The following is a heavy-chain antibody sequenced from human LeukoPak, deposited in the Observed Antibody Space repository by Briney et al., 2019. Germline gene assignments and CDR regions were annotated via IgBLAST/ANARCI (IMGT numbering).Heavy chain of an antibody. CDR1: GGTFSSYA. Sequence: SVRVSCKASGGTFSSYAISWVRQAPGQGLEWMGRIIPILGIANYAQKFQGRVTITADKSTSTAYMELSSLRSEDTAVYYCARFDYYYGSGSEIDYWGQGTLVTVSS. J-gene: IGHJ4*02. D-gene: IGHD3-10*01. CDR3: ARFDYYYGSGSEIDY. CDR2: IIPILGIA. V-gene: IGHV1-69*04.